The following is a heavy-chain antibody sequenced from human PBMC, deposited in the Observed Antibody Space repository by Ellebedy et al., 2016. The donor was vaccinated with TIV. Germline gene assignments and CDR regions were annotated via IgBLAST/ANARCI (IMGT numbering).Heavy chain of an antibody. J-gene: IGHJ4*02. D-gene: IGHD3-22*01. CDR1: GFTFGDHY. CDR3: VRRDLYFDGYDY. Sequence: PGGSLRLSCSASGFTFGDHYMDWVRQAPGKGLEWVGRIRKRTNGYTTEYAASVKGRFNISRDDLENSLYPQMNSLTTEDTAVYYCVRRDLYFDGYDYWGQGTLVTVSS. CDR2: IRKRTNGYTT. V-gene: IGHV3-72*01.